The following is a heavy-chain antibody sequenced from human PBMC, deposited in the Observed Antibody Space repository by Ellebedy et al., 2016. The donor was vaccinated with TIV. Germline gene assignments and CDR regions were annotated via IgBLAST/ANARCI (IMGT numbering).Heavy chain of an antibody. D-gene: IGHD2/OR15-2a*01. CDR3: ARDPPENARNYYYYGLDV. CDR1: GYTFTSYG. Sequence: AASVKVSCKASGYTFTSYGISWVRQAPGQGLEWMGWISAYNANTNYAQKLQGRVTMTTDTSTSTAYMELRSLRSDDTAVYYCARDPPENARNYYYYGLDVWGQGTTVTVSS. V-gene: IGHV1-18*01. J-gene: IGHJ6*02. CDR2: ISAYNANT.